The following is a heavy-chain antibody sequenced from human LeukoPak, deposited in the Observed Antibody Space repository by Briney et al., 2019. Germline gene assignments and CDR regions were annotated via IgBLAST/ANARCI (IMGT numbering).Heavy chain of an antibody. CDR3: AKTTQWLASFDY. D-gene: IGHD6-19*01. V-gene: IGHV3-30*02. Sequence: GGSLRPSCAASGFTFSSYGMHWVRQAPGKGLEWVAFIRYDGSNKYYADSVKGRFTISRDNSKNTLYLQMNSLRAEDTAVYYCAKTTQWLASFDYWGQGTLVTVSS. CDR1: GFTFSSYG. CDR2: IRYDGSNK. J-gene: IGHJ4*02.